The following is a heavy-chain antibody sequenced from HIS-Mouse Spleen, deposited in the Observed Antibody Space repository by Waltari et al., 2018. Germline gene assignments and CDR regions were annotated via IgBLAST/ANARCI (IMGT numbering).Heavy chain of an antibody. J-gene: IGHJ3*02. CDR1: GGSFSGYY. V-gene: IGHV4-34*01. CDR3: ARTVSIAVAGSDAFDI. D-gene: IGHD6-19*01. Sequence: QVQLQQWGAGLLKPSETLSLTCAVYGGSFSGYYWSWTRQPPGKGLEWIGEINHSGSTNYNPSLKSRVTISVDTSKNQFSLKLSSVTAADTAVYYCARTVSIAVAGSDAFDIWGQGTMVTVSS. CDR2: INHSGST.